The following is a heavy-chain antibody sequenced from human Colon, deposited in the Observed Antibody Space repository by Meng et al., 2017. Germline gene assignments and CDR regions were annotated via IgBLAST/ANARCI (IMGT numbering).Heavy chain of an antibody. V-gene: IGHV4-31*03. J-gene: IGHJ4*02. D-gene: IGHD2-2*01. Sequence: QVQRQESGPGLVKPSPTLSLTCTVSGGYIGSGGYYWSWIRQCPGKGLEWMGNIYYSGTTYYNPSLKSRVTISVDTSKKQFSLKLSSVTAADTAVYYCVAPAAWRQRQINDHWGQETLVTVSS. CDR2: IYYSGTT. CDR3: VAPAAWRQRQINDH. CDR1: GGYIGSGGYY.